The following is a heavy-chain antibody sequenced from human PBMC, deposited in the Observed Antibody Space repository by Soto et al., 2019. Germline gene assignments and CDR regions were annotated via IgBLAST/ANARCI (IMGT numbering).Heavy chain of an antibody. Sequence: QVQLVQSGAEVKKPGASVKVSCKASGYTFTSYAMHWVRQAPGQRLEWMGWINAGNGNTKYSQKFQGRVTITRDTAASTAYMELSSLRSEDTAVYYCARVVEDIVVVVAATPLDYWGQGTLVTVSS. CDR1: GYTFTSYA. J-gene: IGHJ4*02. D-gene: IGHD2-15*01. V-gene: IGHV1-3*01. CDR2: INAGNGNT. CDR3: ARVVEDIVVVVAATPLDY.